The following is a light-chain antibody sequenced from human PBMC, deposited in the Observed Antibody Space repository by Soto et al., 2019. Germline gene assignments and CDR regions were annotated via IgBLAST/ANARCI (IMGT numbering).Light chain of an antibody. J-gene: IGKJ1*01. Sequence: EIVLTQSPVTLSLSPGERATLSCRASQSVSSYLAWYQQKPGQAPRLLIYDTFNRATGIPARFSGSGSGTDFTLTISSLEPEAFVVYYCQHRRNWPWTFGQGTRVEIK. V-gene: IGKV3-11*01. CDR2: DTF. CDR3: QHRRNWPWT. CDR1: QSVSSY.